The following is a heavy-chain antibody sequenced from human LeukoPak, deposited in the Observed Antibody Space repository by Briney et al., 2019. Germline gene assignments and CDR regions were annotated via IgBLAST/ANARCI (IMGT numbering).Heavy chain of an antibody. CDR3: ASGGIAVAKTFDY. CDR2: IIPIFGTA. D-gene: IGHD6-19*01. Sequence: GASVKVSCKASGGTFSSYAIGWVRQAPGQGLEWMGGIIPIFGTANYAQKFQGRVTITADESTSTAYMELSSLRSEDTAVYYCASGGIAVAKTFDYWGQGTLVTVSS. CDR1: GGTFSSYA. J-gene: IGHJ4*02. V-gene: IGHV1-69*13.